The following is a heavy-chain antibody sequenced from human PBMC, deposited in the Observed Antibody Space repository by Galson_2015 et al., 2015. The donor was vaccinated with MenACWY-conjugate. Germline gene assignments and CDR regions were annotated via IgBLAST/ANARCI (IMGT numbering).Heavy chain of an antibody. CDR3: ARDGGGNWGLDD. V-gene: IGHV3-66*01. CDR2: IYSGFTT. CDR1: GFTVSSKY. Sequence: SLRLSCAASGFTVSSKYMSWVRQASGKGLECVSVIYSGFTTYYADSVKGRFTISRDNSKNTLYLQMNSLRAEDTAVYYCARDGGGNWGLDDWGPGTLVTVSS. J-gene: IGHJ4*02. D-gene: IGHD7-27*01.